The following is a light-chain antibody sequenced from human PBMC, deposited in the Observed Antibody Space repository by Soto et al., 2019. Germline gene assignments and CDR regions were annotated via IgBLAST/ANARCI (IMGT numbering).Light chain of an antibody. CDR2: YAS. V-gene: IGKV3-15*01. CDR3: QQYNNWPPIT. CDR1: QSVSNN. J-gene: IGKJ5*01. Sequence: EIMMTQSPATLSVSPGERATLSCRASQSVSNNLAWYQQKPGQVPRLLIYYASTRATGIPARFSGSGSGTEFTLTISSLQSEDFALYYCQQYNNWPPITFGQGTQLEIK.